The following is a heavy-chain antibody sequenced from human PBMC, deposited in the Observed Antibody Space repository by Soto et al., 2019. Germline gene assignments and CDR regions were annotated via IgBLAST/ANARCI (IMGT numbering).Heavy chain of an antibody. Sequence: EVQLLESGGGFVQPGGSLRLSCAASGFTITNSAINWVRQAPGKGLEWVSSIRGDGIRTYYADSVKGRFTISRDNSKNTLYLQMNTLRAEDTAIYYCAKEDIAVAGTFDQWGQGTLVTVSS. J-gene: IGHJ4*02. CDR1: GFTITNSA. D-gene: IGHD6-19*01. CDR2: IRGDGIRT. V-gene: IGHV3-23*01. CDR3: AKEDIAVAGTFDQ.